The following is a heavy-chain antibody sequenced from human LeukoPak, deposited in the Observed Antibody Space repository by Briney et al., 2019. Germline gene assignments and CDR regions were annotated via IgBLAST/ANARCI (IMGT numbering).Heavy chain of an antibody. J-gene: IGHJ4*02. CDR1: GFTFDDYG. CDR2: INWNGGST. CDR3: ARQPPSDTYYYDSSGPIGGD. D-gene: IGHD3-22*01. V-gene: IGHV3-20*04. Sequence: AGGSLRLSCAASGFTFDDYGMSWVRQAPGKGLEWVSGINWNGGSTGYADSVKGRFTISRDNAKNSLYLQMNSLRAEDTALYYCARQPPSDTYYYDSSGPIGGDWGQGTLVTVSS.